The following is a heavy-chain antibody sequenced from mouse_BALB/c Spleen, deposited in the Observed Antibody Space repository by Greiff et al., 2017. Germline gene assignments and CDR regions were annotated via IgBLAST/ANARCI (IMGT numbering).Heavy chain of an antibody. CDR3: TRRWLLRFDY. V-gene: IGHV6-6*02. Sequence: EVQGVESGGGLVQPGGSMKLSCVASGFTFSNYWMNWVRQSPEKGLEWVAEIRLKSNNYATHYAESVKGRFTISRDDSKSSVYLQMNNLRAEDTGIYYCTRRWLLRFDYWGQGTTLTVSS. J-gene: IGHJ2*01. CDR1: GFTFSNYW. CDR2: IRLKSNNYAT. D-gene: IGHD2-3*01.